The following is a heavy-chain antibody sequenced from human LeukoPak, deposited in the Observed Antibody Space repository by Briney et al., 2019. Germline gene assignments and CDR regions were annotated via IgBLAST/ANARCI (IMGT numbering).Heavy chain of an antibody. CDR2: INPNSGGT. D-gene: IGHD6-13*01. Sequence: ASVKVSCKASGYTFTGYYMHWVRQAPGQGLGWMGWINPNSGGTNYAQKFQGRVTMTRDTSISTAYMELSRLRSDDTAVYYCARVTAAAGYAFDIWGQGTMVTVSS. J-gene: IGHJ3*02. CDR3: ARVTAAAGYAFDI. V-gene: IGHV1-2*02. CDR1: GYTFTGYY.